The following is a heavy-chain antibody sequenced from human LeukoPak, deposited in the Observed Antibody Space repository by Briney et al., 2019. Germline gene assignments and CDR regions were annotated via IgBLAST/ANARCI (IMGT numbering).Heavy chain of an antibody. CDR1: GFTFSSYW. CDR3: ARPMSIAAAATYYYGMDV. J-gene: IGHJ6*02. Sequence: GGSLRLSCAASGFTFSSYWMHWVRQAPGKGLVWVSRINNDGSSTSYADSVKGRFTISRDNAKNTLYLQMNSLRAEDTAVYYCARPMSIAAAATYYYGMDVWGQGTTVTVSS. V-gene: IGHV3-74*01. D-gene: IGHD6-13*01. CDR2: INNDGSST.